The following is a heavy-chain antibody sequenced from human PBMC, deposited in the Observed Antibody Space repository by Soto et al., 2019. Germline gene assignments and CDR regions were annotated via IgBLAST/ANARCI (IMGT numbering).Heavy chain of an antibody. CDR3: LALYSGPGYYYYGMDV. CDR2: ISYDGSNK. V-gene: IGHV3-30*03. J-gene: IGHJ6*02. Sequence: GGSLRLSCAASGFTFSSYGMHWVRQAPGKGLEWVAVISYDGSNKYYANSVKGRFTISRDNSKNTLYLQMNSLRAEDTAVYYCLALYSGPGYYYYGMDVWGQGTTVPVAS. D-gene: IGHD3-10*01. CDR1: GFTFSSYG.